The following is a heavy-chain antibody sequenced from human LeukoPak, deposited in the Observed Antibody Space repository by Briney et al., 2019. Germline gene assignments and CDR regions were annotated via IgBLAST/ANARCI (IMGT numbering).Heavy chain of an antibody. J-gene: IGHJ4*02. V-gene: IGHV3-48*01. CDR1: GFTFSSYS. Sequence: GGSLRLSCAASGFTFSSYSMNWVRQAPGKGLEWISYISGTTNTIYYADSVKGRFTISRDNAKNSLYLQMNSLRAEDTAMYYCVRDLRKYDWNEGGDYWGQGTLVTVSS. D-gene: IGHD1-1*01. CDR2: ISGTTNTI. CDR3: VRDLRKYDWNEGGDY.